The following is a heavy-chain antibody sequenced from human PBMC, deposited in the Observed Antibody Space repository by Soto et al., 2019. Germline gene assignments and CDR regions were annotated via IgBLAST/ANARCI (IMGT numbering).Heavy chain of an antibody. D-gene: IGHD6-19*01. CDR1: GYTFTGYY. Sequence: QVQLVQSGAEVKKPGASVKVSCKASGYTFTGYYMHWVRQAPGQGLEWMGWINPNSGGTNYAQKFQGRVTMTRDTSISTAYMELSRLRSDDTAVYYCARVVPGRAVAGTSRWFDPWGQGTLVTVSS. V-gene: IGHV1-2*02. J-gene: IGHJ5*02. CDR3: ARVVPGRAVAGTSRWFDP. CDR2: INPNSGGT.